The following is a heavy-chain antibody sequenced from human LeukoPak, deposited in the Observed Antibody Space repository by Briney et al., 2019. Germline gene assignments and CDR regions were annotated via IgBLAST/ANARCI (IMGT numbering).Heavy chain of an antibody. CDR1: GGSISSYY. J-gene: IGHJ4*02. CDR2: IYTSGST. V-gene: IGHV4-4*07. CDR3: AREYRTFYGSGSYYNGCFDY. D-gene: IGHD3-10*01. Sequence: SETLSLTCTVSGGSISSYYWGWIRQPAGKGLEWIGRIYTSGSTNYNPSLKSRVTMSVDTSKNQFSLKLSSVTAADTAVYYCAREYRTFYGSGSYYNGCFDYWGQGTLVTVSS.